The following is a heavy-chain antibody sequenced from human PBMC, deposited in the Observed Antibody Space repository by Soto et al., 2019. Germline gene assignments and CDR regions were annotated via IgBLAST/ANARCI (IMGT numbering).Heavy chain of an antibody. CDR1: GGSIANYY. CDR3: ARNLHYYNLRNWFDP. Sequence: KPSETLSLTCSVSGGSIANYYWSWIRQPPGKGLEWIGYVYYSGSTNYNPSLKSRVTMSVDTSRNLFSLKLTSVTAADTAMYYCARNLHYYNLRNWFDPWGQGTLVTVSS. V-gene: IGHV4-59*01. J-gene: IGHJ5*02. CDR2: VYYSGST. D-gene: IGHD3-22*01.